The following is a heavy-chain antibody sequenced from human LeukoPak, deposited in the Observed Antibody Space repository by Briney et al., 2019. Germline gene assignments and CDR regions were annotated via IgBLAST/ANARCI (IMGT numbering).Heavy chain of an antibody. CDR3: ARDLLSEGYFDY. CDR2: IIPIFGTA. J-gene: IGHJ4*02. CDR1: GGTFSSYA. V-gene: IGHV1-69*05. Sequence: GSSVKVSCKASGGTFSSYAISWVRQAPGQGLEWMGGIIPIFGTANYAQKFQGRVTFTTDESTSTAYMELSSLRSEDTAVYYCARDLLSEGYFDYWGQGTLVTVSS.